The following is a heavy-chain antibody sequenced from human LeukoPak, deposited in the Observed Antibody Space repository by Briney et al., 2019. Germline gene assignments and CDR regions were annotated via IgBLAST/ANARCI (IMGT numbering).Heavy chain of an antibody. CDR3: AREFEAVAAVDY. J-gene: IGHJ4*02. V-gene: IGHV3-23*01. CDR2: ISAADGDNT. CDR1: GFTFRNFA. D-gene: IGHD6-19*01. Sequence: GGSLRLSCVASGFTFRNFAMSWVRQAPGKGLEWVSAISAADGDNTYYADSVKGRFTISRDNSENTLHLQMNSLRAEDTAVYYCAREFEAVAAVDYWGQGTLVTVSS.